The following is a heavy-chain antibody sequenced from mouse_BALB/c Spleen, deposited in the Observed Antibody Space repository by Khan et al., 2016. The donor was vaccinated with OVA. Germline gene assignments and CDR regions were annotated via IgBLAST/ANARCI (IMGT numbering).Heavy chain of an antibody. D-gene: IGHD4-1*01. J-gene: IGHJ3*01. V-gene: IGHV14-3*02. CDR3: ARYYWDVFAY. CDR1: GFNIKDTY. CDR2: IDPANGNT. Sequence: VQLQQPGAELVKPGASVKLSCTASGFNIKDTYMHWVKQRPEQGLEWIGRIDPANGNTKYDPKFQDKATITADTSSNTAYLQLSSLTSEDTAVXYCARYYWDVFAYWGQGTLVTVSA.